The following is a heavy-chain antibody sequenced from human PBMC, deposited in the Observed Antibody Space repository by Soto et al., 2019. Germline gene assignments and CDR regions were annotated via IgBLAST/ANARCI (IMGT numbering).Heavy chain of an antibody. J-gene: IGHJ4*02. Sequence: PGGSLRLSCKASGFTFSSYGMHWVRQAPGKGLEWMAVIWYDGSNKYYADSVKGRFTISRDNSKNTLYLQMNSLRAEDTALYYCAKDGRPYNWNSPHDYWGQGTLVTVSS. CDR2: IWYDGSNK. CDR1: GFTFSSYG. CDR3: AKDGRPYNWNSPHDY. V-gene: IGHV3-30*02. D-gene: IGHD1-1*01.